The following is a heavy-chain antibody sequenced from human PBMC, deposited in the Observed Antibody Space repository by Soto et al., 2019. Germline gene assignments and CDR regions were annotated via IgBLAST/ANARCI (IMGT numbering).Heavy chain of an antibody. J-gene: IGHJ4*02. CDR1: GFTFSSYA. Sequence: RGSLRLSCAASGFTFSSYAMSWVRQAPGKGLEWVSAISGSGGSTYYADSVKGRFTISRDNSKNTLYLQMNSLRAEDTAVYYCAKGFRGSSGCFDYWGQGTLVTVSS. CDR2: ISGSGGST. V-gene: IGHV3-23*01. CDR3: AKGFRGSSGCFDY. D-gene: IGHD6-19*01.